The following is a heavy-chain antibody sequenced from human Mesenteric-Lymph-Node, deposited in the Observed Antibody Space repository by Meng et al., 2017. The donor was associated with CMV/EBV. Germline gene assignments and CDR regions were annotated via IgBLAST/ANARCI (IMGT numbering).Heavy chain of an antibody. CDR1: GFNVRDKY. Sequence: EGHVVESGGGLVQPGGALRLSCAASGFNVRDKYMSWVRQAPGKGLEWVCIIYRGDNTYYIDSVKDRFTVSRDNSKNTMYLQMNSLRVEDTAVYYCTGDSVSNPNLDYWGQGTLVTVSS. CDR3: TGDSVSNPNLDY. V-gene: IGHV3-66*01. D-gene: IGHD3-10*01. CDR2: IYRGDNT. J-gene: IGHJ4*02.